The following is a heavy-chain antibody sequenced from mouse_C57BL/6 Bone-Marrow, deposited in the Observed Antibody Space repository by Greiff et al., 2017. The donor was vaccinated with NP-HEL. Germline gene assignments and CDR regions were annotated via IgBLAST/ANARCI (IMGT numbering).Heavy chain of an antibody. D-gene: IGHD1-1*01. CDR2: IDPSDSYT. Sequence: QVQLQQPGAELVMPGASVKLSCKASGYTFTSYWMHWVKQRPGQGLEWIGEIDPSDSYTNYNQKFKGKSTLTVDKSSSTAYMQLSSLTSEDSAVYYCAIEETVVADYYAMDYWGQGTSVTVSS. J-gene: IGHJ4*01. V-gene: IGHV1-69*01. CDR3: AIEETVVADYYAMDY. CDR1: GYTFTSYW.